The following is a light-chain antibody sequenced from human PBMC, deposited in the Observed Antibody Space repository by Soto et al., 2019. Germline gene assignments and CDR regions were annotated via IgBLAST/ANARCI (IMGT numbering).Light chain of an antibody. CDR2: DAS. V-gene: IGKV1-5*01. Sequence: DIPMTHSPSTLSASVGDIVTITCRASQSISSRLAWYQQKPGKAPKLLIYDASSLECGVSSRFSGSGSGTDCPHTISSRQPDDFASYYCQQYNSYSPVTFGGGTKVEIK. J-gene: IGKJ4*01. CDR3: QQYNSYSPVT. CDR1: QSISSR.